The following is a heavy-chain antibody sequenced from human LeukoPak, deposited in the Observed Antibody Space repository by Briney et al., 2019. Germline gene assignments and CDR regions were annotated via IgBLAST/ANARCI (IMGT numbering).Heavy chain of an antibody. J-gene: IGHJ3*02. CDR1: GFTFSSYW. CDR3: ARVYGRNAFDI. D-gene: IGHD4-17*01. CDR2: IKQDGSEK. V-gene: IGHV3-7*01. Sequence: GGSLRLSCAASGFTFSSYWMSWVRQDPGKGREWVANIKQDGSEKYYVDSVKGRFTISRDNAKNSLYLQMNSLRAEDTAVYYCARVYGRNAFDIWGQGTMVTVSS.